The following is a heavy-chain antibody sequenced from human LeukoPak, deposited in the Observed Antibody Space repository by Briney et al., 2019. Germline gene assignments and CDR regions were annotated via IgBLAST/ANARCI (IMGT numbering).Heavy chain of an antibody. CDR2: FDPEDSET. V-gene: IGHV1-24*01. D-gene: IGHD5-12*01. CDR3: ATAAGSSGYDFFFGLDY. J-gene: IGHJ4*02. Sequence: ASVRVSCKVSGYTLTELPMHWVRQAPGKGLEWMGGFDPEDSETIYAQKFQGRVTMTEDTSTYTAYMELSSLRSEDTAVYYCATAAGSSGYDFFFGLDYWGQGTLVTVSS. CDR1: GYTLTELP.